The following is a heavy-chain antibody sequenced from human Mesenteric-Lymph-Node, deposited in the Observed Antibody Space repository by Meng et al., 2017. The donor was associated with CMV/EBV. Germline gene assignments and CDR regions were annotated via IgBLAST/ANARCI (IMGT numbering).Heavy chain of an antibody. V-gene: IGHV1-46*01. CDR3: ARVLRGAGYCSSTSCYPYYYYGMDV. CDR1: GYTLTSFC. Sequence: ASVKVSCKASGYTLTSFCMHWVRQAPGQGLEWMGVINPSGGSTSYAPKFQGRVTVTRDTSTSTVYMELSSLRSEDTAVYYCARVLRGAGYCSSTSCYPYYYYGMDVWGQGTTVTVSS. J-gene: IGHJ6*02. D-gene: IGHD2-2*01. CDR2: INPSGGST.